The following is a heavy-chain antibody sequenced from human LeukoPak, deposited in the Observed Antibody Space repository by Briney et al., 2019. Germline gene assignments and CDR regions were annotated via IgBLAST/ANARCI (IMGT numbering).Heavy chain of an antibody. CDR1: GYTFTSYG. CDR3: ASLAGGNSESGDAFDI. J-gene: IGHJ3*02. V-gene: IGHV1-46*01. D-gene: IGHD4-23*01. CDR2: INPNGGST. Sequence: GASVKVSCKASGYTFTSYGISWVRQAPGQGLEWMGIINPNGGSTSYAQKFQGRVTMTRDMSTSTVYMELSSLRSEDTAVYYCASLAGGNSESGDAFDIWGQGTMVTVSS.